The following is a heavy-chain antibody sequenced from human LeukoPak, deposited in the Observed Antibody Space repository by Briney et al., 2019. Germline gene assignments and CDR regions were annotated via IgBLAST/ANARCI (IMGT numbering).Heavy chain of an antibody. CDR1: GFTFSSYA. CDR2: ISYDGSNK. V-gene: IGHV3-30-3*01. D-gene: IGHD5-18*01. J-gene: IGHJ5*02. CDR3: ARSSAWNTAMKSLGFDP. Sequence: GRSLRLSCAASGFTFSSYAMHWVRQAPGKGLEWVAVISYDGSNKYYADSVKGRFTISRDNSKNTLYLQMNSLRAEDTAVYYCARSSAWNTAMKSLGFDPWGQGTLVTVSS.